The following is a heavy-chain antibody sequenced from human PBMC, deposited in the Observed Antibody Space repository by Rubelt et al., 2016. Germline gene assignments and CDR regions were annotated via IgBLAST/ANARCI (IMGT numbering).Heavy chain of an antibody. D-gene: IGHD2/OR15-2a*01. CDR1: GFSFSTSW. J-gene: IGHJ3*02. CDR3: ARGYLENTFDI. Sequence: EVQLVESGGGLVQPGGSLRLSCVASGFSFSTSWMSWVRRAPGRGLEWVANIKEDGTSTYYLDSVKGRFTVSRDNAKNSMYLQMGNLRVEDTAVYYCARGYLENTFDIWGQGTMVTVSS. CDR2: IKEDGTST. V-gene: IGHV3-7*03.